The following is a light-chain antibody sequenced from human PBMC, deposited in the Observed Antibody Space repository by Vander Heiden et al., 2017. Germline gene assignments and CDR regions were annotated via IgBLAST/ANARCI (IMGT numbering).Light chain of an antibody. CDR2: LGS. CDR1: QSLLYSNGYNY. CDR3: MQALQTPLT. J-gene: IGKJ2*01. Sequence: DIVMTQSPLSLPVTSGETASISCRSSQSLLYSNGYNYVDWYVQKPGQSPQLLIYLGSNRASGVPDRFSGSGSGTDFTLKISRVEAEDVGVYYCMQALQTPLTFGQGTKLEIK. V-gene: IGKV2-28*01.